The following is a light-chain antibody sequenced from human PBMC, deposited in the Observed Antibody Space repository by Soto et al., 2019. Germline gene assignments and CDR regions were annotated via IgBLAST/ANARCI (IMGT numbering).Light chain of an antibody. CDR1: QSISVH. Sequence: DIQMTQSPSSLSASVGDTVTITCRASQSISVHLNWYQQKPGKVPKLLIYAASNLQSGVPLRFSGRGSETDFALTISSLQPEDFATYDCQQSYITPYTFGEGNKLEIK. J-gene: IGKJ2*01. CDR2: AAS. CDR3: QQSYITPYT. V-gene: IGKV1-39*01.